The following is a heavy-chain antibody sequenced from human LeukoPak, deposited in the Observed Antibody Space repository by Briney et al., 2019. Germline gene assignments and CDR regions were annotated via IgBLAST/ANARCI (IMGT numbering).Heavy chain of an antibody. CDR3: ARLLDTYYDILTGYYGGPYFDY. J-gene: IGHJ4*02. CDR1: GGTFSSYA. CDR2: IIPILGIA. Sequence: ASVKDSCKASGGTFSSYAISWVRQAPGQGLEWMGRIIPILGIANYAQKFQGRVTITADKSTSTAYMELSSLRSEDTAVYYCARLLDTYYDILTGYYGGPYFDYWGQGTLVTVSS. V-gene: IGHV1-69*04. D-gene: IGHD3-9*01.